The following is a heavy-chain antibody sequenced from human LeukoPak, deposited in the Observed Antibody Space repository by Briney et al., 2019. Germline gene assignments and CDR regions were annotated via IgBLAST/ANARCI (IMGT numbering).Heavy chain of an antibody. CDR3: SCYDILTGYINFDY. D-gene: IGHD3-9*01. Sequence: SETLSLTCTVSGGSISSSSYYWGWIRQPPGKGLEWIGSIYYSGSTYYNPSLKSRVTISVDTSKNQFSLKLSSVTAADTAVYYCSCYDILTGYINFDYWGQGTLVTVSS. V-gene: IGHV4-39*07. J-gene: IGHJ4*02. CDR2: IYYSGST. CDR1: GGSISSSSYY.